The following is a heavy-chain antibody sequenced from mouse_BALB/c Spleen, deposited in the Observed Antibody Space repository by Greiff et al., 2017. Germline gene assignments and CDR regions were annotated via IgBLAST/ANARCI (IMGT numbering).Heavy chain of an antibody. CDR2: IRNKANGYTT. CDR3: ARDGGDGDY. D-gene: IGHD3-3*01. V-gene: IGHV7-3*02. J-gene: IGHJ2*01. Sequence: EVKLMESGGGLVQPGGSLRLSCATSGFTFTDYYMSWVRQPPGKALEWLGFIRNKANGYTTEYSASVKGRFTISRDNSQSILYLQMNTLRAEDSATYYCARDGGDGDYWGQGTTLTVSS. CDR1: GFTFTDYY.